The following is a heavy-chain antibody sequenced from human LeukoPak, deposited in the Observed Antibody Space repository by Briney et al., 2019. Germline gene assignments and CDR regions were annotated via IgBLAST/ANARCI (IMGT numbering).Heavy chain of an antibody. CDR3: ARALAHYDFWSGYYSY. J-gene: IGHJ4*02. CDR1: GYTFTDYY. CDR2: INPHSGGT. Sequence: GASVKVSCKASGYTFTDYYMHWVRQAPGQGLEWMGWINPHSGGTDHAQKFQGRVTMTRDTSISTAYMELSRLRSDDTAVYYCARALAHYDFWSGYYSYWGQGTLVTVSS. D-gene: IGHD3-3*01. V-gene: IGHV1-2*02.